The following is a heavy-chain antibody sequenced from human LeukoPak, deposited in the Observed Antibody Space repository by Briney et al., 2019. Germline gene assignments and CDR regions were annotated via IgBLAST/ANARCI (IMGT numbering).Heavy chain of an antibody. CDR3: ASGQLTFDY. V-gene: IGHV4-34*01. D-gene: IGHD4/OR15-4a*01. CDR1: GGSFSGYY. J-gene: IGHJ4*02. Sequence: SSETLSLTCAVYGGSFSGYYWSWIRQPPGKGLEWIGEINHSGSTNYNPSLKSRVTISVDTSKNQFSLKLSSVTAADTAVYYCASGQLTFDYWGQGTLVTVSS. CDR2: INHSGST.